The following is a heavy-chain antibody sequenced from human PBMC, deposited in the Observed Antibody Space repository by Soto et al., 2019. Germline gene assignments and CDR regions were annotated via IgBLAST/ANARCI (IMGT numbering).Heavy chain of an antibody. V-gene: IGHV1-24*01. D-gene: IGHD3-22*01. J-gene: IGHJ4*02. Sequence: QVQLVQSGDEVKKPGASVKVSCKVSGYTLTELSMHWVRQAPGKGLEWMGGFDPEDGETIYAQKFQGRVTMTEDTSTDTAYMELSSLRSEDTAVYYCATGRIGTYYDSSGYLSWGQGTLVTVSS. CDR3: ATGRIGTYYDSSGYLS. CDR2: FDPEDGET. CDR1: GYTLTELS.